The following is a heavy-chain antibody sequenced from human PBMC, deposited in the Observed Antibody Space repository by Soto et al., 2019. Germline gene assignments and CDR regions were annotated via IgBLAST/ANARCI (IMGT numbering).Heavy chain of an antibody. CDR3: ARVERLLLRDVFDI. V-gene: IGHV1-69*06. Sequence: SVKVSCKASGGTFSSYAISWVRQAPGQGLEWMGGIIPIFGTANYAQKFQGRVTITADKSTSTAYMELSSLRSEDTAVYYCARVERLLLRDVFDIWGQGTMVTVSS. CDR1: GGTFSSYA. D-gene: IGHD3-22*01. CDR2: IIPIFGTA. J-gene: IGHJ3*02.